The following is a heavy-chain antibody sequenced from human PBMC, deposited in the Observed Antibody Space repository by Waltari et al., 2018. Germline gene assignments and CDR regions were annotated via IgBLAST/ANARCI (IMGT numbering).Heavy chain of an antibody. Sequence: QVQLVESGGGVVQPGRSLRLSCAASGFTFSSYGMHWVRQAPGKGLEWVAVIWYDGSNKYYADSVKGRFTISRDNSKNTLYLQMNSLRAEDTAMYYCAKIPGEGGAFDIWGQGTMVTVSS. V-gene: IGHV3-30*18. CDR3: AKIPGEGGAFDI. CDR1: GFTFSSYG. J-gene: IGHJ3*02. CDR2: IWYDGSNK. D-gene: IGHD2-21*01.